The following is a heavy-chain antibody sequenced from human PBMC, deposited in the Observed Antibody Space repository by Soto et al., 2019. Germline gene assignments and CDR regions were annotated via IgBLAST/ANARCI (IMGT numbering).Heavy chain of an antibody. CDR3: ARDKDDVVVVADAFDI. Sequence: GGSLRLSCAASGFTFSSYSMNWVRQAPGKGLEWVSYISSSSSTIYYADSVKGRFTISRDNAKNSLYLQMNSLRAEDTAVYYCARDKDDVVVVADAFDIWGQGTMVTVSS. CDR1: GFTFSSYS. V-gene: IGHV3-48*04. D-gene: IGHD2-15*01. J-gene: IGHJ3*02. CDR2: ISSSSSTI.